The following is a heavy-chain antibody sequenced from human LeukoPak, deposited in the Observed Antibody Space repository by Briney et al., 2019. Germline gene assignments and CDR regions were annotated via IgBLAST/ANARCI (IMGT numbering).Heavy chain of an antibody. D-gene: IGHD1-26*01. J-gene: IGHJ4*02. CDR2: IDNDGSSA. Sequence: GGSLRLSCVASGFMLSNFWMHWVRQAPGKGLVWVSRIDNDGSSAVYADSVKGRFTISRDNAKNTLYLQMNSLRAEDTAVYYCARSGSHDYWGQGTLVTVSS. CDR1: GFMLSNFW. V-gene: IGHV3-74*01. CDR3: ARSGSHDY.